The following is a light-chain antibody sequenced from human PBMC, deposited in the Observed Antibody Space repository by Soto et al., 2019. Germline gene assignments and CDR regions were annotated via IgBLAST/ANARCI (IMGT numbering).Light chain of an antibody. V-gene: IGLV1-44*01. Sequence: QSVLTQPPSASGTPGQRVTISCSGSSSNIGSNTVNWYQRLPGTAPKLLIYSNNQRPSGVADRFSASKSGTSASLAISGLQSEDEADYYCAAWDDSLNAVVFGGGTKLTVL. CDR3: AAWDDSLNAVV. J-gene: IGLJ2*01. CDR2: SNN. CDR1: SSNIGSNT.